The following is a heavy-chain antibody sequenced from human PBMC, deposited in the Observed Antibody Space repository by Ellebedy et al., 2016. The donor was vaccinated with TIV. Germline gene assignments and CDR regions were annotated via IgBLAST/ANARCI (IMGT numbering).Heavy chain of an antibody. CDR3: ARVPYGSGTYTVDY. Sequence: GESLKISXAASGFTFSSYWMSWVRQAPGKGLEWVANINEDGSEKYYVDSLRGRFTISRDNAKNSLYLQMNSLRGEDTAVYYCARVPYGSGTYTVDYWGQGTLVTVSS. V-gene: IGHV3-7*01. J-gene: IGHJ4*02. CDR1: GFTFSSYW. CDR2: INEDGSEK. D-gene: IGHD3-10*01.